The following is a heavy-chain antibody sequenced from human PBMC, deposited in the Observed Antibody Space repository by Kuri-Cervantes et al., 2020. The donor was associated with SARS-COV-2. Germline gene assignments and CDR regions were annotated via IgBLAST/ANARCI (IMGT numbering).Heavy chain of an antibody. CDR1: GGTFSSYA. D-gene: IGHD2-8*01. CDR3: ASRKRELVYATRGGYFDL. V-gene: IGHV1-69*13. Sequence: SVKVSCKASGGTFSSYAISWVRQAPGQGLEWMGGIIPIFSTANYAQKFQGRVTITADESTSTAYMELSSLRSEDTAVYYCASRKRELVYATRGGYFDLWGRGTLVTVSS. J-gene: IGHJ2*01. CDR2: IIPIFSTA.